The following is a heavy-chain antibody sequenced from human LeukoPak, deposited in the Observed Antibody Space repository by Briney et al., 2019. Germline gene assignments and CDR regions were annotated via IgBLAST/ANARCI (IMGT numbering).Heavy chain of an antibody. J-gene: IGHJ6*02. D-gene: IGHD3-10*01. CDR1: GFTFSSYA. CDR2: ISYDGSNK. V-gene: IGHV3-30*04. CDR3: ARGVRGSGSKHFGRGIYYYYGMDV. Sequence: GGSLRLSCAASGFTFSSYAMHWVRQAPGKGLEWVAVISYDGSNKYYADSVKGRFTISRDNSKNTLYLQMNSLRAEDTAVYYCARGVRGSGSKHFGRGIYYYYGMDVWGQGTTVTVSS.